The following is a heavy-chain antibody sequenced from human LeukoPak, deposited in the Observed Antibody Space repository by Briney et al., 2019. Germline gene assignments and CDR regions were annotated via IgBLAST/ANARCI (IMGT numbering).Heavy chain of an antibody. Sequence: ASVKVSCKASGYTFTSYGISWVRQAPGQGLEWMGIINPSGGSTSYAQKFQGRVTMTRDTSTSTVYMELSSLRSEDTAVYYCARAGSWDYDSSGYYGPHFDFWGQGTLVTVSS. D-gene: IGHD3-22*01. CDR2: INPSGGST. V-gene: IGHV1-46*01. J-gene: IGHJ4*02. CDR1: GYTFTSYG. CDR3: ARAGSWDYDSSGYYGPHFDF.